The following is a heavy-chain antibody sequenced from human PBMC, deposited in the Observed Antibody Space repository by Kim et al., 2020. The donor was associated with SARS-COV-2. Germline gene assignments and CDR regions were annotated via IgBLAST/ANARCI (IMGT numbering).Heavy chain of an antibody. CDR2: IKQDGSGK. V-gene: IGHV3-7*01. CDR1: GFTFSSYW. Sequence: GGSLRLSCAASGFTFSSYWMSWVRQAPGKGLEWVANIKQDGSGKYCVDSVKGRFTISRDNAKNSLYLQMNSLRAEDTAVYYCARDTRYGDPYFDYWGQGTLVTVSS. CDR3: ARDTRYGDPYFDY. D-gene: IGHD4-17*01. J-gene: IGHJ4*02.